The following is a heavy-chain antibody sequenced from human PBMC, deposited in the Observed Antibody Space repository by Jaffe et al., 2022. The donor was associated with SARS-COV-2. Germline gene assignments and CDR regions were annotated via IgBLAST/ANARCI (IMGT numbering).Heavy chain of an antibody. CDR1: GGSISSGGSY. Sequence: QVQLQESGPGLVKPSQTLSLTCTVSGGSISSGGSYWSWIRQHPGGGLEWIGCIYYTGSTFHNPSLKSRVSMSVDTSKNQFSLELSSVAAADTAMYYCARGYYGSSGYYYGTYWNFDLWGRGTLVSVSS. CDR2: IYYTGST. D-gene: IGHD3-22*01. V-gene: IGHV4-31*03. J-gene: IGHJ2*01. CDR3: ARGYYGSSGYYYGTYWNFDL.